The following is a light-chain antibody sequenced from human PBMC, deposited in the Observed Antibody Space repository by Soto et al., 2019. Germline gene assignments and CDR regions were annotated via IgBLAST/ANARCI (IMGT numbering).Light chain of an antibody. CDR2: AAS. CDR3: QQSYSTPHT. Sequence: DIQMTQSPSSLSASVGGKITITCRASESIKNYLNWYQQKPGGAPKLLIYAASTFQSGTPSRFSGSGSGTDFTLTISSLQPEDFATYYCQQSYSTPHTFGHGTNLEI. V-gene: IGKV1-39*01. CDR1: ESIKNY. J-gene: IGKJ2*01.